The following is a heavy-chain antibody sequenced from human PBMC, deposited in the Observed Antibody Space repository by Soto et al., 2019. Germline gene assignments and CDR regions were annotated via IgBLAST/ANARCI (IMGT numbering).Heavy chain of an antibody. Sequence: VASVKVSCKASGGTFSSYAISWVRQAPGQGLEWMGGIIPIFGTANYAQKFQGRVTITADESTSTAYMELSSLRSEDTAVYYCARYPSSDYYYYGMDVWGQGTTVTVSS. V-gene: IGHV1-69*13. J-gene: IGHJ6*02. CDR1: GGTFSSYA. CDR3: ARYPSSDYYYYGMDV. D-gene: IGHD2-2*01. CDR2: IIPIFGTA.